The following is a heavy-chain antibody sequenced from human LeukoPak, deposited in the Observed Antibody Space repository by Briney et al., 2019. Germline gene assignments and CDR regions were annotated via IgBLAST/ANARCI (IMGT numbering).Heavy chain of an antibody. CDR1: GFTFRSYS. V-gene: IGHV3-21*01. Sequence: GGSLRLSCAASGFTFRSYSMNWVRQAPGKGLEWVSSISPSSSDIYYADSVKGRFTISRDSAKTSLYLQMNSLRAEDTTVYYCAELGITMIGGVWGKGTTVTISS. CDR3: AELGITMIGGV. D-gene: IGHD3-10*02. CDR2: ISPSSSDI. J-gene: IGHJ6*04.